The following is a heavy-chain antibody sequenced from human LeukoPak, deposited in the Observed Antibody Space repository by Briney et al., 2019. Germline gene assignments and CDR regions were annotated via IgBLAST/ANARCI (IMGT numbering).Heavy chain of an antibody. Sequence: GESLNISCKGSGYNFTSYWIAWVRQMPGRGLEWMGIIYPGDSDTRYGPSFQGQVIISADKSISTAYLQWSSLKASDTAIYYCATYSDTFYFDCWGQGTLVTVSS. D-gene: IGHD3-16*01. J-gene: IGHJ4*02. V-gene: IGHV5-51*01. CDR3: ATYSDTFYFDC. CDR2: IYPGDSDT. CDR1: GYNFTSYW.